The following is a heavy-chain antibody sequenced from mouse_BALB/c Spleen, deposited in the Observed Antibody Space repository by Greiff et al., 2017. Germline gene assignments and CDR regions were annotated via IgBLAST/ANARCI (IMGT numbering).Heavy chain of an antibody. J-gene: IGHJ4*01. V-gene: IGHV1-87*01. CDR2: IYPGDGDT. CDR1: GYTFTSYW. D-gene: IGHD2-4*01. Sequence: VKLQQSGAELARPGASVKLSCKASGYTFTSYWMQWVKQRPGQGLEWIGAIYPGDGDTRYTQKFKGKATLTADKSSSTAYMQLSSLASEDSAVYYCAREGGIYYDYDGYAMDYWGQGTSVTVSS. CDR3: AREGGIYYDYDGYAMDY.